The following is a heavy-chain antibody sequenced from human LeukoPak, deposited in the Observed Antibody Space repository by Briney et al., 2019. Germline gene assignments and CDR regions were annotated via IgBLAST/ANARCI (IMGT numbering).Heavy chain of an antibody. CDR1: GSPVSSYG. J-gene: IGHJ5*02. V-gene: IGHV3-33*06. Sequence: GSLRLSCAASGSPVSSYGMHWVRQAPGKGLEWVALIWYDGSNKYYADSVKGRFTMSRDNSKNTLYLQMNSLRAEDTALYYCAKDVVATIGGPNWFDPWGQGTLVTVSS. CDR3: AKDVVATIGGPNWFDP. D-gene: IGHD5-12*01. CDR2: IWYDGSNK.